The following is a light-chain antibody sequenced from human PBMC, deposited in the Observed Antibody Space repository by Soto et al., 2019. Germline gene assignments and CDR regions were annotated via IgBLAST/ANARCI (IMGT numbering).Light chain of an antibody. V-gene: IGKV3-20*01. CDR1: QSVTSSY. CDR2: GAS. CDR3: HASGISPKT. Sequence: EIVLTQSPGTLSLSPRERATLSCRASQSVTSSYLAWYQQKPGQAPRLLIHGASSRATGIPDRFSGSGSGTTFPPPISRMEAEDFAVYYCHASGISPKTFGQGTRLEIK. J-gene: IGKJ5*01.